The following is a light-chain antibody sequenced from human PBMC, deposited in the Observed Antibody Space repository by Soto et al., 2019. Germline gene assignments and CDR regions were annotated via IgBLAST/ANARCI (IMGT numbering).Light chain of an antibody. J-gene: IGKJ1*01. V-gene: IGKV3-20*01. CDR3: QQVGAQLWT. CDR1: QSVSSNY. Sequence: ERVLMPAAGTLSKNTGERATLSCRASQSVSSNYLAWYQQQKPGQAPRLLIYGASSRATGVPDRFSGSGSGTDCTLAISSLEHEEVVIYYSQQVGAQLWTCGQDTEVDIK. CDR2: GAS.